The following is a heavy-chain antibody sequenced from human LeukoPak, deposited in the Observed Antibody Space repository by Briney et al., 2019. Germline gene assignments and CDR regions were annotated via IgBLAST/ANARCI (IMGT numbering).Heavy chain of an antibody. V-gene: IGHV3-64*04. CDR1: GFTFSIYA. Sequence: PGGSLRLSCSASGFTFSIYAMHWVRQAPGKGLQYVSAVSGNGGSTYYADSVKGRFTISRDNSKNTLYLQMNSLRAEDTAVYYCAKDGRTCGGDCYPHDAFDIWGQGTMVTVSS. D-gene: IGHD2-21*02. CDR2: VSGNGGST. CDR3: AKDGRTCGGDCYPHDAFDI. J-gene: IGHJ3*02.